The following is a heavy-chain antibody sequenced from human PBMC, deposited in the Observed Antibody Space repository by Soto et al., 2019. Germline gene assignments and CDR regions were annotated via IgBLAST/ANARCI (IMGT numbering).Heavy chain of an antibody. Sequence: EVQLVESGGGLVQPGRSLRLSCAASGFTFDDYAMHWVRQAPGKGLEWVSGISWNSGSIGYADSVKGRFTISRDNAKNSLYLQMNSLRAEDTALYYCAKDRAAHDGWYFDLWGRGTLVTVSS. D-gene: IGHD1-1*01. CDR2: ISWNSGSI. CDR1: GFTFDDYA. CDR3: AKDRAAHDGWYFDL. J-gene: IGHJ2*01. V-gene: IGHV3-9*01.